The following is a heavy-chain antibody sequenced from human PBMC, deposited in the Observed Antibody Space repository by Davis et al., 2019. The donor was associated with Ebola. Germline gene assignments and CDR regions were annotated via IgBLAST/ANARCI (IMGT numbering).Heavy chain of an antibody. J-gene: IGHJ4*02. V-gene: IGHV4-39*01. CDR2: LYSTGTT. CDR3: ATEAVVTAIRIQY. Sequence: MPSETLSLTCSVSGASISDTNYFWAWIRQPPGKGLEWIGYLYSTGTTFYNPSLKSRVTISVDTSKNQFSLKLSSVTAADTAVYYRATEAVVTAIRIQYWGQGTLVTVSS. D-gene: IGHD2-21*02. CDR1: GASISDTNYF.